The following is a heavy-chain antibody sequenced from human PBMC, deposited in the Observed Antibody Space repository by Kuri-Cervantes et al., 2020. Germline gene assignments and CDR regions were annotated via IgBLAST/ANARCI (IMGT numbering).Heavy chain of an antibody. CDR3: ARKGLDYFYYYMDV. CDR1: GFTFSSYA. CDR2: INQDGSEI. J-gene: IGHJ6*03. V-gene: IGHV3-7*01. Sequence: GGSLRLSCAASGFTFSSYAMSWVRQAPGKGLEWVANINQDGSEIHYVDSVKGRFTISRDNARNSLYLHMNSLRAEDTAVYYCARKGLDYFYYYMDVWGKGTTVTVSS.